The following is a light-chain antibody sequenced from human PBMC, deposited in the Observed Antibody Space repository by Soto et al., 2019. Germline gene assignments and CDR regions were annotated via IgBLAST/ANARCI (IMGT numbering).Light chain of an antibody. CDR2: KAS. V-gene: IGKV1-5*03. J-gene: IGKJ2*01. CDR1: QTISNW. Sequence: DIQMTQSPSTLSASVGDRVTITCRASQTISNWLAWYQQKPGKAPKLLIYKASSLESGVPSRFSGSGSGTEFTLTISSLQPDDFATYYCQQYNTFLYTFGQGTTLEVK. CDR3: QQYNTFLYT.